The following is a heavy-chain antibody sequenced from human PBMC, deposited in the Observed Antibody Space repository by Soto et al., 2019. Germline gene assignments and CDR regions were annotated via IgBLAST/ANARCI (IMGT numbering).Heavy chain of an antibody. D-gene: IGHD3-22*01. J-gene: IGHJ5*02. Sequence: PSETLSLTCAVSGYSISSGYYWGWIRQPPGKGLEWIGSIYHSGSTYYNPSLKSRVTISVDTSKSQFSLKLSSVTAADMAVYYCARDSAYYYVSSGPNRGGFDPWGQGTLVTVSS. CDR3: ARDSAYYYVSSGPNRGGFDP. CDR2: IYHSGST. V-gene: IGHV4-38-2*02. CDR1: GYSISSGYY.